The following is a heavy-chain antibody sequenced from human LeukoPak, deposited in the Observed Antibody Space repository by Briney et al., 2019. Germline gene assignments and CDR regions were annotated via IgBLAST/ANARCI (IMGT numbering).Heavy chain of an antibody. CDR3: ARPLPTYGMDV. CDR1: GGTFSNFG. V-gene: IGHV1-69*13. J-gene: IGHJ6*02. CDR2: IIPIFGTA. Sequence: GASVKVSCKASGGTFSNFGISWVRQAPGQGLEWMGGIIPIFGTANYAQKFQGRVTITADESTSTAYMELSSLRSEDTAVYYCARPLPTYGMDVWGQGTTVTVSS.